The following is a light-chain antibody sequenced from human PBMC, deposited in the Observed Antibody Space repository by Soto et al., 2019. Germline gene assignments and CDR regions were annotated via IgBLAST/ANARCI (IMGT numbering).Light chain of an antibody. CDR2: DVS. CDR3: CSYAGSYTVL. CDR1: SSDVGGYNY. Sequence: QSALTQPRSVSGSPGQSVTISCTGTSSDVGGYNYVSWYQQHPGKAPKLVIYDVSKRPSGVPDRFSASKSGNTASLTISGLQAEDEADYYCCSYAGSYTVLFGGGTKVTVL. J-gene: IGLJ3*02. V-gene: IGLV2-11*01.